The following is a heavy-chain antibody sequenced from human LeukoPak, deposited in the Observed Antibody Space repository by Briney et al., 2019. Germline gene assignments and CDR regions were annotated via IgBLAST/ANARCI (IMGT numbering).Heavy chain of an antibody. J-gene: IGHJ4*02. CDR1: GGSFSGYY. D-gene: IGHD5-18*01. CDR2: INHSGGT. Sequence: SETLSLTCAVYGGSFSGYYWSWIRQPPGKGLEWIGEINHSGGTNYNPSLKSRVTISVDTSKNQFSLKLSSVTAADTAVYYCARGGHSYGSPDSKNDYWGQGTLVTVSS. V-gene: IGHV4-34*01. CDR3: ARGGHSYGSPDSKNDY.